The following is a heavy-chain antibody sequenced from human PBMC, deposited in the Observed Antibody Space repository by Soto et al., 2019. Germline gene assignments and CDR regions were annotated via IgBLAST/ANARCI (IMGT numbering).Heavy chain of an antibody. V-gene: IGHV1-18*01. CDR2: ISAYNGNT. J-gene: IGHJ6*02. D-gene: IGHD3-16*01. CDR3: ARESPTLGGSYSFYYGMDV. CDR1: GYTFTSYG. Sequence: QVQLVQSGAEVKKPGASVKVSCKASGYTFTSYGISWVRQAPGQGLEWMGWISAYNGNTNYAQKLQGRVTMTTDTSTSRAYMELRSLRSVDTAVYYCARESPTLGGSYSFYYGMDVWGQGTTVTVSS.